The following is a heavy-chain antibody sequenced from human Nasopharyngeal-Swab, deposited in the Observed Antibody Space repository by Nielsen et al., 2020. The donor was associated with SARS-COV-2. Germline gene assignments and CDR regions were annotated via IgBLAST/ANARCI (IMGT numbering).Heavy chain of an antibody. CDR2: ISYDGSNK. V-gene: IGHV3-30-3*01. CDR3: AREYDEVVVITGAFDI. D-gene: IGHD3-22*01. J-gene: IGHJ3*02. Sequence: GGSLRLSCAASGFTFSSYAMHWVRQAPGKGLEWVAVISYDGSNKYYADSVKGRFTISRDNAENSLYLQMNSLRAEDTAVYYCAREYDEVVVITGAFDIWGQGTMVTVSS. CDR1: GFTFSSYA.